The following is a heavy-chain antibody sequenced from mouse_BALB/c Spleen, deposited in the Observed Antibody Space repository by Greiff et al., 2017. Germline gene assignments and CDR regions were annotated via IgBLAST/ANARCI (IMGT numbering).Heavy chain of an antibody. D-gene: IGHD2-4*01. CDR1: GYSFTGYY. CDR2: ISCYNGAT. CDR3: ARNYDYDDALVAY. Sequence: LVKTGASVKISCKASGYSFTGYYMHWVKQSHGKSLEWIGYISCYNGATSYNQKFKGKATFTVDTSSSTAYMQFNSLTSEDSAVYYCARNYDYDDALVAYWGQGTLVTVSA. V-gene: IGHV1S34*01. J-gene: IGHJ3*01.